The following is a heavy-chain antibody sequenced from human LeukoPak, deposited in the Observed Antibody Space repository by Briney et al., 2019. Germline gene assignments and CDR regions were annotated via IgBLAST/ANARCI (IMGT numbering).Heavy chain of an antibody. CDR3: AKDREGGFDY. V-gene: IGHV3-13*01. CDR2: IGTAGDT. CDR1: GFTFSNYD. D-gene: IGHD1-26*01. Sequence: GGSLRLSCAASGFTFSNYDMHWVRQATGKGLEWVSAIGTAGDTYYPGSVKGRLTISREYAKNSLYLQMNSLRAEDTAVYYCAKDREGGFDYWGQGTLVTVSS. J-gene: IGHJ4*02.